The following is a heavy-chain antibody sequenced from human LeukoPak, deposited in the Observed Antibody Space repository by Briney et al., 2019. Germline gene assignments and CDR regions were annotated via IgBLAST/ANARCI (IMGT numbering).Heavy chain of an antibody. J-gene: IGHJ4*02. Sequence: SETLSLTCTVSGGSISSYYWSWIRRPPGKGLEWIGYIYYSGSTNYNPSLKSRVTISVDTSKNQFSLKLSSVTAADTAVYYCAREEVVDGYKFLDYWGQGTLVTVSS. D-gene: IGHD5-24*01. CDR3: AREEVVDGYKFLDY. CDR1: GGSISSYY. V-gene: IGHV4-59*01. CDR2: IYYSGST.